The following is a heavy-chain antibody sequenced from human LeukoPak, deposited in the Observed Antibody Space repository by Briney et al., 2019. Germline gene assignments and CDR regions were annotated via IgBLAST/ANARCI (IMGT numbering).Heavy chain of an antibody. D-gene: IGHD6-13*01. Sequence: QPGGSLRLSCAASGFTFSSYWMSWVRQAPGKGLEWVANIKQDGSEKYYVDSVKGRFTISRDNAKNTLYLQMNSLRAEDTAVYYCARAGSGSWYYFDYWGQGTLVTVSS. V-gene: IGHV3-7*01. J-gene: IGHJ4*02. CDR3: ARAGSGSWYYFDY. CDR1: GFTFSSYW. CDR2: IKQDGSEK.